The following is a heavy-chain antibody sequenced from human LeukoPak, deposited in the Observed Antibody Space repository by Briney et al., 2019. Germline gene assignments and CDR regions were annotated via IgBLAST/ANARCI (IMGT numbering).Heavy chain of an antibody. CDR1: GFTFDIYA. Sequence: TGGSLRLSCAAAGFTFDIYAMHWVRQAPGKGLEWVSRISWNTGNIDYADSVKGRFTISRDNAKNSLYLQMNSLRAEDTALYYCAKGTTFDAFDMWGQGTMVTVSS. CDR3: AKGTTFDAFDM. J-gene: IGHJ3*02. CDR2: ISWNTGNI. V-gene: IGHV3-9*01. D-gene: IGHD3-16*01.